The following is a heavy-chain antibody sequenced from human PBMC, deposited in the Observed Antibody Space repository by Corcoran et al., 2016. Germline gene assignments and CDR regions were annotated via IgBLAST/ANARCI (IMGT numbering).Heavy chain of an antibody. CDR2: IYYSGST. Sequence: QVQLQESGPGLVKPSETLSLTCTVSGGSVSSGSYYWSWIRQPPGKGLEWIGYIYYSGSTNYTPSLKSRVIISIDTSKNQFSLKLSSVTAADTTVYYCASGLNYDDVWGSYRLKYGMDVWGQGTTVTVS. CDR3: ASGLNYDDVWGSYRLKYGMDV. D-gene: IGHD3-16*02. J-gene: IGHJ6*02. V-gene: IGHV4-61*01. CDR1: GGSVSSGSYY.